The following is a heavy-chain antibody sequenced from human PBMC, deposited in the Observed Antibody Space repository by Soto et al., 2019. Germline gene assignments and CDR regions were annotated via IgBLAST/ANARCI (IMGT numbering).Heavy chain of an antibody. Sequence: PVGSLRLSCAASWITATNGHMSWVRQAPGKGLEWVSVIFSDDNTYYADSVKGRFTISRDTSKSTVYLQMNSLRAEDTAVYYCARDWNGDKYFDFWDQGSLVTVSS. V-gene: IGHV3-53*01. J-gene: IGHJ4*02. CDR2: IFSDDNT. D-gene: IGHD4-17*01. CDR1: WITATNGH. CDR3: ARDWNGDKYFDF.